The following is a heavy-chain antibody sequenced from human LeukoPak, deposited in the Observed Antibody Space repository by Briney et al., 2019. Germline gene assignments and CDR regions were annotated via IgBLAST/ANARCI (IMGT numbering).Heavy chain of an antibody. Sequence: SGPGLVKPSQTLSLTCAISGDSVSTNSAAWTWIRQSPSRGLEWLGRTYYRSKWYYDYAASVKSRITINPDTSKNQFSLQLNSVTPEDTAVYYCVRGRHGYGMDVWGQGTTVTVSS. J-gene: IGHJ6*02. CDR2: TYYRSKWYY. CDR1: GDSVSTNSAA. V-gene: IGHV6-1*01. CDR3: VRGRHGYGMDV.